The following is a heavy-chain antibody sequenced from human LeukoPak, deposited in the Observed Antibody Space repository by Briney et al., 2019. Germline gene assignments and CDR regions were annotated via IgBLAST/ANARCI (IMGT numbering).Heavy chain of an antibody. CDR3: AKDRASGSGSYSYRGFDY. CDR2: ISHDENYN. Sequence: GGSLRLSCVGSGFTFSNFGLHWVRQPPGKGLEWVAVISHDENYNNYADSVRGRFTISRDNSRNTMYLQMDSLRIEDTAVYYCAKDRASGSGSYSYRGFDYWGQGTLVTVSS. V-gene: IGHV3-30*18. J-gene: IGHJ4*02. CDR1: GFTFSNFG. D-gene: IGHD6-19*01.